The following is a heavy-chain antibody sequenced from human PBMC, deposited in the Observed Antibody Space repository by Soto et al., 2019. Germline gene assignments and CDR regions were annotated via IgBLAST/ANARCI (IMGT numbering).Heavy chain of an antibody. J-gene: IGHJ4*02. V-gene: IGHV3-23*01. CDR1: GLTFNNYV. Sequence: PVGSLRLSCAASGLTFNNYVVTWVRQAPGKGLEWVSAISGSGVSTFYTDSVKGRFTISRDNSKNTLYLQMNNLRAEDTAVYYCAKGGSGYSSAFDYWGQGTQVTVSS. CDR3: AKGGSGYSSAFDY. CDR2: ISGSGVST. D-gene: IGHD3-22*01.